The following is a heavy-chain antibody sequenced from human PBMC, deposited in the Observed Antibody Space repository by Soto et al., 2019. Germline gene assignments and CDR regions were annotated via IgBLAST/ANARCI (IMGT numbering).Heavy chain of an antibody. J-gene: IGHJ4*02. Sequence: ASVKVSCKASGYTLTCDYMDWVRQAPGQGLEWMGWINPNSGGTNYAQKFQGWVTMTRDTSISTAYMELSRLRSDDTAVYYCARVVPEGSGSGSYYTDYWGQGTLVTVSS. CDR3: ARVVPEGSGSGSYYTDY. D-gene: IGHD3-10*01. CDR1: GYTLTCDY. V-gene: IGHV1-2*04. CDR2: INPNSGGT.